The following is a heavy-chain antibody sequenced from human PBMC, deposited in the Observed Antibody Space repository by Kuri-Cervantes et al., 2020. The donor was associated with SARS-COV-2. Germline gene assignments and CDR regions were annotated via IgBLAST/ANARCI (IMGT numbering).Heavy chain of an antibody. V-gene: IGHV3-48*02. CDR1: GFTFSSYS. CDR3: ARDANYGSRLPRKFDY. CDR2: ISSSSSTI. J-gene: IGHJ4*02. D-gene: IGHD5-12*01. Sequence: LSLTCAASGFTFSSYSMNWVRQAPGKGLEWVSYISSSSSTIYYADSVKGRFTISRDYAKNSLYLQMNSLRDEDTAVYYCARDANYGSRLPRKFDYWGQGTLVTVSS.